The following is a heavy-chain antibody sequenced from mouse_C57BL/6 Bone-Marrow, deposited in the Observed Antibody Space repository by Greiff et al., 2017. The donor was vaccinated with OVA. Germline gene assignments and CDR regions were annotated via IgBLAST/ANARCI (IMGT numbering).Heavy chain of an antibody. CDR2: INPYNGGT. V-gene: IGHV1-19*01. Sequence: VQLQQSGPVLVKPGASVKLSCKASGYTFTDYYMNWVKQSHGKSLEWIGVINPYNGGTSYNQKFKGKATLTVDKSSSTAYMELNSLTSEDSAVYYCARRLVLRYPYWDYGGQGTTLTVSS. J-gene: IGHJ2*01. CDR3: ARRLVLRYPYWDY. CDR1: GYTFTDYY. D-gene: IGHD1-1*01.